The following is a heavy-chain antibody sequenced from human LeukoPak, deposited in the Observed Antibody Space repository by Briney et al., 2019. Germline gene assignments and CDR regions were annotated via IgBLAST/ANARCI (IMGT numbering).Heavy chain of an antibody. Sequence: GGSLRLSCAASGFTFSTYTIHWVRQAPGKGLEWVAVISYDGSNKYYADSVKGRFTISRDNSKNTLYLQMNSLRADDTGLYYCAKSRNFYYYFMEVSGRGTKVTVSS. J-gene: IGHJ6*03. CDR3: AKSRNFYYYFMEV. CDR1: GFTFSTYT. V-gene: IGHV3-30*04. CDR2: ISYDGSNK.